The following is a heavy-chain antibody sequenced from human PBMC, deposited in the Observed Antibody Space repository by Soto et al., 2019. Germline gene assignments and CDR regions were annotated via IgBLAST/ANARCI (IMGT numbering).Heavy chain of an antibody. Sequence: QVQLVQSGAAVRKPGSSGKVSCKASGGPFTKYPITWVRQAPSQGLEWMGGIVPLPGTTNYAQKFRGRVTISADESTSTAYLELSSLRSEDTAVYYCASGVGGLGGSSGWPDYAFDVWGQGTMVIVSS. CDR3: ASGVGGLGGSSGWPDYAFDV. CDR2: IVPLPGTT. V-gene: IGHV1-69*01. D-gene: IGHD6-19*01. J-gene: IGHJ3*01. CDR1: GGPFTKYP.